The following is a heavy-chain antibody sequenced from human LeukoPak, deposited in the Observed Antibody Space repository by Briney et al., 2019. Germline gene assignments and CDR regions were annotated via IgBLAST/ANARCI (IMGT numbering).Heavy chain of an antibody. D-gene: IGHD6-19*01. CDR3: ARGVPQWPARVDY. CDR2: IYYSGST. V-gene: IGHV4-59*08. J-gene: IGHJ4*02. CDR1: GDSFSRYY. Sequence: SETLSLTCTVSGDSFSRYYWSWTRQPPGKGLEWIGYIYYSGSTNYNPSLKSRVTISVDTSKNQFSLKLSSVTAADTAVYYCARGVPQWPARVDYWGQGTLVTVSS.